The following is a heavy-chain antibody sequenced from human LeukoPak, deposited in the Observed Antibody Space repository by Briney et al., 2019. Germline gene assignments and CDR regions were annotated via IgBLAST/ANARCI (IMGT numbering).Heavy chain of an antibody. CDR3: ARGDSYSGSFTLDY. V-gene: IGHV1-69*01. D-gene: IGHD1-26*01. CDR1: GGTFGSYA. CDR2: IIPIFGTA. Sequence: SVKVSCKASGGTFGSYAISWVRQAPGQGLEWMGGIIPIFGTANYAQKFQGRVTITADESTSTAYMELSSLRSEDTAVYYCARGDSYSGSFTLDYWGQGTLVTVSS. J-gene: IGHJ4*02.